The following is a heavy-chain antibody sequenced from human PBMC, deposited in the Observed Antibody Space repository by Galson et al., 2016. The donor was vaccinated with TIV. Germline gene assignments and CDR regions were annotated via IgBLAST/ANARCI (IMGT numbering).Heavy chain of an antibody. J-gene: IGHJ4*02. D-gene: IGHD2-2*01. CDR1: GGSISSSGYY. CDR3: ARLRFHCSSASCSPPFDY. CDR2: MYYSESTYYNPSSGST. V-gene: IGHV4-39*01. Sequence: LSLTCTVSGGSISSSGYYWGWVRQPPGKGLEWIGCMYYSESTYYNPSSGSTYYNPSLKSRVTTSVDTSRNQFSLKLNSVTAADTAVYYCARLRFHCSSASCSPPFDYWGQGTLVTVSS.